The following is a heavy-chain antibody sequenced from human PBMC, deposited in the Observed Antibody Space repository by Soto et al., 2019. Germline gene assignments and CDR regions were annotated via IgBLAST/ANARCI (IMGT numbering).Heavy chain of an antibody. Sequence: PGGSLRLSCAASGFTFSSYAMSWVRQAPGKGLEWVSAISGSGGSTYYADSVKGRFTISRDNSKNTLCLQMNSLRAEDTAIYYCAKASHWGTTSPTRDHWGQGTGVTVSS. CDR2: ISGSGGST. J-gene: IGHJ4*01. CDR1: GFTFSSYA. V-gene: IGHV3-23*01. D-gene: IGHD3-16*01. CDR3: AKASHWGTTSPTRDH.